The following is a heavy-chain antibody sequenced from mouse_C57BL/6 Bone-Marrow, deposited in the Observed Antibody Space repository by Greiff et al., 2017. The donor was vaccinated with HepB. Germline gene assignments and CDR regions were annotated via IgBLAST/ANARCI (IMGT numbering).Heavy chain of an antibody. CDR1: GYTFTSYW. D-gene: IGHD2-1*01. CDR3: ARGYYGNYVDDFDD. V-gene: IGHV1-64*01. Sequence: QVQLQQPGAELVKPGASVKLSCKASGYTFTSYWMHWVKQRPGQGLEWIGMIHPNSGSTNYNEKFKSKATLTVDKSSSPAYMQLSSLTSEDSACYYCARGYYGNYVDDFDDWGQGTTLTVSS. CDR2: IHPNSGST. J-gene: IGHJ2*01.